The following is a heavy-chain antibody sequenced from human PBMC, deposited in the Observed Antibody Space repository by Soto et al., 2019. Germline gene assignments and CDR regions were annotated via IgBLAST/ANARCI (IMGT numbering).Heavy chain of an antibody. D-gene: IGHD6-13*01. CDR1: GYTFINYY. V-gene: IGHV1-46*03. CDR2: ISPILGST. J-gene: IGHJ5*02. Sequence: ASVKVSCKASGYTFINYYIHWVRQAPGQGLEWMGIISPILGSTNYAQEFQGRVTLTIDTSTSTVYMELSSLRFEDTALFYCARDLAAGDLWGQGTLVTVSS. CDR3: ARDLAAGDL.